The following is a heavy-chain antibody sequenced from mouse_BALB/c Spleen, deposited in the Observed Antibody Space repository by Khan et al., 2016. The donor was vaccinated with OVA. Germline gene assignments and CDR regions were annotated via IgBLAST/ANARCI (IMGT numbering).Heavy chain of an antibody. CDR3: TRDRIDY. CDR2: INPTSGYT. J-gene: IGHJ2*01. Sequence: QVQLKQSGAELAKPGASVKMSCKASGYTFTTYWMHWVKQRPGQGLEWIGYINPTSGYTDYNEKLKDRATLSADKSSSTAYMQLSSVTCEDSAVYYCTRDRIDYWGQGTTLTVSS. V-gene: IGHV1-7*01. CDR1: GYTFTTYW.